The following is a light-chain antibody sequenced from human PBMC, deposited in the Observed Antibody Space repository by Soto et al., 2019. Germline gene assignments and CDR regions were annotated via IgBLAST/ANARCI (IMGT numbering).Light chain of an antibody. CDR2: GAS. CDR3: QQYNNWPPIT. J-gene: IGKJ4*02. CDR1: QSVSSS. V-gene: IGKV3-15*01. Sequence: EIVMTQSPATLSVSPGERATLSCRASQSVSSSLAGYQQKPAQAPRLLIFGASTRATGIPARFSGSGSGTEFTLTISSLQSEDFAVYYCQQYNNWPPITFGGGTKVEIK.